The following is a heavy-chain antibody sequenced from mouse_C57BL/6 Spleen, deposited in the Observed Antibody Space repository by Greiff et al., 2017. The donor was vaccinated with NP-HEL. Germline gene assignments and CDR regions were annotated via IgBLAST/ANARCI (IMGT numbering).Heavy chain of an antibody. CDR2: ISDGGSYT. CDR1: GFTFSSYA. J-gene: IGHJ4*01. D-gene: IGHD1-1*01. Sequence: EVKLVESGGGLVKPGGSLKLSCAASGFTFSSYAMSWVRQTPEKRLEWVATISDGGSYTYYPDNVKGRFPISRDNAKNNLYLQMSHLKSEDTAMYYCARNYYGSSYDAMDYWGQGTSVTVSS. V-gene: IGHV5-4*03. CDR3: ARNYYGSSYDAMDY.